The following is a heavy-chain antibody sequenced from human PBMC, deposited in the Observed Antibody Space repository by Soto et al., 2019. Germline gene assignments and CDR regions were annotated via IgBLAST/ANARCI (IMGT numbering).Heavy chain of an antibody. V-gene: IGHV3-7*01. CDR2: IKGDGSEK. CDR1: GFTFSSFW. CDR3: AAGFPPDY. J-gene: IGHJ4*02. D-gene: IGHD3-10*01. Sequence: EVQLVESGGGLVQPGGSLKLSCAASGFTFSSFWMNWVRQAPGKGLEWVANIKGDGSEKYYVDSVKGRFTISRDNAKNSLYLEMSSPRAEDTAVYYCAAGFPPDYWGQGTLVTVSS.